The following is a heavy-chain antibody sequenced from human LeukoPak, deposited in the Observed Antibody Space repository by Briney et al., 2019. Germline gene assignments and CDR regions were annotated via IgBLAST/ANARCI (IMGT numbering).Heavy chain of an antibody. CDR2: INHSGST. V-gene: IGHV4-34*01. Sequence: SETLSLTCAVYGGSFSGYYWSWIRQPPGKGLEWIGEINHSGSTNYNPSLKSRVIISVDTSKNQFSLKLSSVTAADTAVYYCARQYFSRYYYGSGNWFDPWGQGTLVTVSS. D-gene: IGHD3-10*01. CDR1: GGSFSGYY. J-gene: IGHJ5*02. CDR3: ARQYFSRYYYGSGNWFDP.